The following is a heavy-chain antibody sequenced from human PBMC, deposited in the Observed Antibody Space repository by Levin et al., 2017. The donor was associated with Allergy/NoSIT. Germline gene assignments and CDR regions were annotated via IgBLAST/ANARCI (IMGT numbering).Heavy chain of an antibody. CDR1: GFSLKTNGVG. D-gene: IGHD3-10*01. J-gene: IGHJ6*03. CDR2: IFWDDDK. V-gene: IGHV2-5*02. Sequence: SGPTLVKPTQTLTLTCTFSGFSLKTNGVGVGWIRQPPGKALEWLALIFWDDDKLYNPSLKSRLTITKDTSKNQVVLRMTNMDPVDTATYYCAHSLAMVRGVISPEYYYYYMDVWGKGTTVTVSS. CDR3: AHSLAMVRGVISPEYYYYYMDV.